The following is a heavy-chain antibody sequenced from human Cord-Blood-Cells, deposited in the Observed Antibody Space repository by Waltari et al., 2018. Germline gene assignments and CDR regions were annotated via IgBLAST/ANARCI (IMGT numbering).Heavy chain of an antibody. V-gene: IGHV4-38-2*01. CDR2: IYHSGST. CDR3: ARIRRDGYNYYFDY. J-gene: IGHJ4*02. D-gene: IGHD5-12*01. Sequence: QVQLQESGPGLVKPSETLSLPCAVSGYSISSGYYWGWIRQPPGKGLEWIGSIYHSGSTYYNPSLKSRVTISVDTSKNQFSLKLSSVTAADTAVYYCARIRRDGYNYYFDYWGQGTLVTVSS. CDR1: GYSISSGYY.